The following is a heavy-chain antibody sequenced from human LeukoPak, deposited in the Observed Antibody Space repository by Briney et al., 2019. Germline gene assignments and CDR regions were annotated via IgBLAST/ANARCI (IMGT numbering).Heavy chain of an antibody. V-gene: IGHV1-8*01. CDR1: GYTFTSYD. D-gene: IGHD3-3*01. CDR3: ARGRVLRFLEWLRAGYYFDY. CDR2: MNPNSGNT. Sequence: ASVKVSCKASGYTFTSYDINWVRQAPGQGLEWMGWMNPNSGNTGYAQKFQGRVTMTRNTSISTAYMELSSLRSEDTAVHYCARGRVLRFLEWLRAGYYFDYWGQGTLVTVSS. J-gene: IGHJ4*02.